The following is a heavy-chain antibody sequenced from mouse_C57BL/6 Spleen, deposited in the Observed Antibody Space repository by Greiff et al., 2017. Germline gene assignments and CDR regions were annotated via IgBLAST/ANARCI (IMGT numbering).Heavy chain of an antibody. D-gene: IGHD1-1*01. CDR3: ARGYGSSPLFDY. J-gene: IGHJ2*01. V-gene: IGHV1-55*01. Sequence: VQLQQSGAELVKPGASVKMSCKASGYTFTSYWITWVKQRPGQGLEWIGDIYPGSGSTNYNEKFKSKATLTVDTSSSTAYMQLSSLTSEDSAVYYCARGYGSSPLFDYWGQGTTLTVSS. CDR1: GYTFTSYW. CDR2: IYPGSGST.